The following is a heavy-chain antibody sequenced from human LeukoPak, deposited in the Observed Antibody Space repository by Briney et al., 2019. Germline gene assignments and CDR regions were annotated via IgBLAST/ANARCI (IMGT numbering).Heavy chain of an antibody. CDR2: ISGSGGIT. CDR1: GFTFSSYS. CDR3: AKYRSSWNGDFDY. D-gene: IGHD6-13*01. V-gene: IGHV3-23*01. J-gene: IGHJ4*02. Sequence: GGSLRLSCAASGFTFSSYSMSWVRQAPGKGLEWVSAISGSGGITYYADSVKGRFTISRDNSKNTLYLQINSLRAEDTAVYYWAKYRSSWNGDFDYWGQGTLVTVSS.